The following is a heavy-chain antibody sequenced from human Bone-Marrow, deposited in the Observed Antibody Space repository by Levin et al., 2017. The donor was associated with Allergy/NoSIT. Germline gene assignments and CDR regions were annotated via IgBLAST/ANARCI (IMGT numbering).Heavy chain of an antibody. CDR1: GFTFTNYA. CDR3: AKGIEPYCSGGTCYLVY. Sequence: PGGSLRLSCAASGFTFTNYAMSWVRQAPGKGLEWVSSISGTGGSTYYADSVKGRFTISRDNSKNTLDLQMNSLRAEDTAVYYCAKGIEPYCSGGTCYLVYWAQGTLVTVSS. D-gene: IGHD2-15*01. J-gene: IGHJ4*02. V-gene: IGHV3-23*01. CDR2: ISGTGGST.